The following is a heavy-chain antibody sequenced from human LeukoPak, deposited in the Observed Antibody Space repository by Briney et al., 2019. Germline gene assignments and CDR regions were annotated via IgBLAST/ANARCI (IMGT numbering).Heavy chain of an antibody. CDR3: ARDPPYGSGSYPDY. D-gene: IGHD3-10*01. CDR1: GGSISSYY. Sequence: SETLSLTCIVSGGSISSYYWSWIRQPAGKGLEWIGRIYTSGSTNYNPSLKSRVTMSVDTSKNQFSLKLSSVTAADTAVYYCARDPPYGSGSYPDYWGQGTLVTVSS. CDR2: IYTSGST. V-gene: IGHV4-4*07. J-gene: IGHJ4*02.